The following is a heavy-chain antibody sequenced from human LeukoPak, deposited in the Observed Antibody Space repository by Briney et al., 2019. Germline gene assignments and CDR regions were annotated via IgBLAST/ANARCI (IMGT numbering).Heavy chain of an antibody. Sequence: GGSLRLSCAASGFTFSSYGMHWVRQAPGKGLEWVAVIWYDGSNKYYADSVKGRFTISRDNSKNTLYLQMNSLRAEDTAVYYCARVGYGSPHFDYWGQGTLVTVSS. CDR3: ARVGYGSPHFDY. J-gene: IGHJ4*02. CDR1: GFTFSSYG. D-gene: IGHD6-13*01. V-gene: IGHV3-33*01. CDR2: IWYDGSNK.